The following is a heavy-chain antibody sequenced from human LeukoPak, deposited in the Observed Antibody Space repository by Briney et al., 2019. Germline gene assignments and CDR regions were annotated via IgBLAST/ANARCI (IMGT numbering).Heavy chain of an antibody. Sequence: GASVKGSCKGSGYTPTELSMHWVGQAPGKGLEWMGGFDPEDGETIYAQKFQGRVTMTEDTSTDTAYMELSSLRSEDTAVYYCATLNTMADAFDIWGQGTMVTVSS. J-gene: IGHJ3*02. D-gene: IGHD3-10*01. CDR2: FDPEDGET. CDR1: GYTPTELS. CDR3: ATLNTMADAFDI. V-gene: IGHV1-24*01.